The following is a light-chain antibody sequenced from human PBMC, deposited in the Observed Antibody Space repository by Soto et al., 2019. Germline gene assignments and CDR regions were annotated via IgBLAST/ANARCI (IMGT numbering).Light chain of an antibody. CDR2: EVS. V-gene: IGLV2-8*01. CDR3: CSYAGSIV. Sequence: ALTQPPSASGSPGQSVTISCTGTSSDVGGYNYVSWYQQHPGKAPKLMIYEVSKRPSGVPDRFSGSKSGNTASLTISGLQAEDEADYYCCSYAGSIVFGTGTKVTVL. CDR1: SSDVGGYNY. J-gene: IGLJ1*01.